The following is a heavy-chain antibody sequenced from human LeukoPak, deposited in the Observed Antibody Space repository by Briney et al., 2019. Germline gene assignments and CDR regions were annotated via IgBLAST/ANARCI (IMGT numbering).Heavy chain of an antibody. Sequence: SETLSLTCAVYGGSFSGYYWSWIRQPPGKGLEWIGEINHSGSTNYNPSLKSRVTISVDTSKNQFSLKLSSVTAADTAVYYCARQVGRDGDYYFDYWGQGTLVTVSS. D-gene: IGHD4-17*01. J-gene: IGHJ4*02. CDR3: ARQVGRDGDYYFDY. CDR1: GGSFSGYY. CDR2: INHSGST. V-gene: IGHV4-34*01.